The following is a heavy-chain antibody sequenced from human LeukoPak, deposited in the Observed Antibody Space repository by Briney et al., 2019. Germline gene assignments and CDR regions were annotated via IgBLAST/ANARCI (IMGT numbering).Heavy chain of an antibody. V-gene: IGHV4-34*01. CDR1: GGSFSGYY. J-gene: IGHJ3*02. CDR2: INHSGST. D-gene: IGHD2-21*02. Sequence: SETLSLTCAVYGGSFSGYYWSWIRQPPGKGLEWIEEINHSGSTNYNPSLKSRVTISVDTSKNQFSLKLSSVTAADTAVYYCARGSSMEVTATHPWAFDIWGQGTMVTVSS. CDR3: ARGSSMEVTATHPWAFDI.